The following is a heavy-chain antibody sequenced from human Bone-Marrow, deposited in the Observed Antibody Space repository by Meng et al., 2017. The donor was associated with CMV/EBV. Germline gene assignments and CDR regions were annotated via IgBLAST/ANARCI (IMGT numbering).Heavy chain of an antibody. Sequence: GSLRLSCTVSGGSISSYYWSWIRQPPGKGLEWIGCIYNSGSTNYNPSLKSRVTISVDTSKNQFSLKLSSVTAADTAVYYCARRRSSSWYHFDYWGQGTLVTVSS. CDR1: GGSISSYY. CDR3: ARRRSSSWYHFDY. J-gene: IGHJ4*02. CDR2: IYNSGST. D-gene: IGHD6-13*01. V-gene: IGHV4-59*08.